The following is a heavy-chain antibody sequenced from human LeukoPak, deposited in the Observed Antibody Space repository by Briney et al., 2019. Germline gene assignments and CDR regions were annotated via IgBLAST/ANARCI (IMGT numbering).Heavy chain of an antibody. CDR3: AKDLYYDSSGLDY. D-gene: IGHD3-22*01. CDR2: IKQDGSEK. Sequence: GGSLRLSCAASGLTLSNYWMNWVRQSPGKGLEWVANIKQDGSEKNYLDSVRGRFTISRDNAKNSASLYMSSLRAEDTAVYYCAKDLYYDSSGLDYWGQGTLVTVSS. J-gene: IGHJ4*02. CDR1: GLTLSNYW. V-gene: IGHV3-7*03.